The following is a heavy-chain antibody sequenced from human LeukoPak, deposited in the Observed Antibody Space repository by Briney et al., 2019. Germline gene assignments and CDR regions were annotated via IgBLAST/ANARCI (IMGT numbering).Heavy chain of an antibody. CDR1: GGSFTKHQ. CDR3: ARKNPDSRYFDY. J-gene: IGHJ4*02. D-gene: IGHD3-22*01. CDR2: ISQSGNT. Sequence: PSETLSLTCAVYGGSFTKHQWSWLRQPPGKGLEWIGYISQSGNTYYNPSLKSRVTISLDRSKNQFSLRLTSVTAADTAVYYCARKNPDSRYFDYWGQGTLVTVSS. V-gene: IGHV4-34*01.